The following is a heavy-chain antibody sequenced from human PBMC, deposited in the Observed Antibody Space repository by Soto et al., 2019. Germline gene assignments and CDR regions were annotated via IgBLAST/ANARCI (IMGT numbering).Heavy chain of an antibody. V-gene: IGHV3-9*01. CDR3: AKADYGGNSDWNFPH. D-gene: IGHD4-17*01. Sequence: EVQLVESGGGLVQPGRSLRLSCAASGFTFDDYAMHWVRQAPGKGLEWVSGISWNSGSIGYAGSVKGRFTLCRDNAKNSLYLQMNSLRAEDTALYYCAKADYGGNSDWNFPHWGQGTLVTVSS. CDR1: GFTFDDYA. CDR2: ISWNSGSI. J-gene: IGHJ1*01.